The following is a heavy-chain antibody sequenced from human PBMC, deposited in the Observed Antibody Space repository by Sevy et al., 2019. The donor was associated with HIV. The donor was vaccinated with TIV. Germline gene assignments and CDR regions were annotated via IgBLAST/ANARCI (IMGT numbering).Heavy chain of an antibody. D-gene: IGHD3-22*01. CDR3: AREDGSTYYGLIDY. Sequence: ASVKVSCKASGYTFTDNYIHWVRQAPGQGLEWMGRINPKSGGTKYAQKFQGRVTMTRDTSISTAYMEVSRLRFDDTAVFHGAREDGSTYYGLIDYWGQGSLVTVSS. CDR2: INPKSGGT. V-gene: IGHV1-2*06. J-gene: IGHJ4*02. CDR1: GYTFTDNY.